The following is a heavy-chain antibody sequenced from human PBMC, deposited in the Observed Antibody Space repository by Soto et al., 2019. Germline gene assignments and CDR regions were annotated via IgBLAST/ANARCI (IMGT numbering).Heavy chain of an antibody. CDR2: IWYDASKQ. CDR1: GFSFSVYG. J-gene: IGHJ4*02. D-gene: IGHD2-15*01. Sequence: TSLRLSCETSGFSFSVYGMHWVRQAPGKGLEWVAVIWYDASKQFYAASVEGRFTISRDNSKAILYLQMNSLRAEDTAVYYCAAWAEGATEVHWGQGTLVTVSS. CDR3: AAWAEGATEVH. V-gene: IGHV3-33*01.